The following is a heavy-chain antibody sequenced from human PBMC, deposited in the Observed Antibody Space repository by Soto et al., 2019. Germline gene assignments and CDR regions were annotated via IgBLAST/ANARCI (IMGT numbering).Heavy chain of an antibody. CDR2: IHYSGSI. J-gene: IGHJ6*02. CDR1: GGSSVYEYYH. D-gene: IGHD2-21*02. Sequence: LSLPCSVSGGSSVYEYYHWTFKHKSPGKGLEWIGYIHYSGSIIYNPSFKSRVTISVDTSKNQFSLQLSSVTAADTAVYFCAREDDGGDRDYYGLDVWGQGTTVTVSS. V-gene: IGHV4-30-4*08. CDR3: AREDDGGDRDYYGLDV.